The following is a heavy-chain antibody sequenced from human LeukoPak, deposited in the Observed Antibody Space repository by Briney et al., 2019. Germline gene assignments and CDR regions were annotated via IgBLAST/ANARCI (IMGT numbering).Heavy chain of an antibody. CDR1: GFTFNDYA. D-gene: IGHD6-13*01. CDR3: AKDPSYSSSWERGGAFDI. CDR2: ISWNSGSI. Sequence: GGSLRLSCAASGFTFNDYAMHWVRQAPGKGLEWVSGISWNSGSIGYADSVKGRFTISRDNAKNSLYLQMNSLRAEDTALYYCAKDPSYSSSWERGGAFDIWGQGTMVTVSS. J-gene: IGHJ3*02. V-gene: IGHV3-9*01.